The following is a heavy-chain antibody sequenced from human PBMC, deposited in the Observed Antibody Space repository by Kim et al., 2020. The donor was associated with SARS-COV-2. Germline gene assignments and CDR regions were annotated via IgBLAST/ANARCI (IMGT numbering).Heavy chain of an antibody. J-gene: IGHJ5*02. CDR2: ISAYNGNT. CDR3: ARDGPGYCSSTSCSGGWFDP. V-gene: IGHV1-18*01. D-gene: IGHD2-2*03. Sequence: ASVKVSCKASGYTFTSYGISWVRQAPGQGLEWMGWISAYNGNTNYAQKLQGRVTMTTDTSTSTAYMELRSLRSDDTAVYYCARDGPGYCSSTSCSGGWFDPWGQGTLVTVSS. CDR1: GYTFTSYG.